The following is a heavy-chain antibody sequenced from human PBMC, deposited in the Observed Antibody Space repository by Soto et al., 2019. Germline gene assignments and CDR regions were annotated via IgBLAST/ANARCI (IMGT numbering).Heavy chain of an antibody. Sequence: PSETLSLTCTVSGDSSSSSSWWSWVRQPPGKGLEWIGEVYHSGTTNYNPSLKSRVDISLHKSKNQFSLRLNSVTAADTAVYYCANSDIAATGGFDYWGQGIPVTVSS. CDR2: VYHSGTT. V-gene: IGHV4-4*02. D-gene: IGHD6-13*01. CDR3: ANSDIAATGGFDY. CDR1: GDSSSSSSW. J-gene: IGHJ4*02.